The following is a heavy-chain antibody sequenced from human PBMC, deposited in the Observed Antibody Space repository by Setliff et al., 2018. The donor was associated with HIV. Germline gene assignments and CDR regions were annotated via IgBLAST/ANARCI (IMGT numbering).Heavy chain of an antibody. Sequence: GGSLRLSCAASGFTFSNAWMSWVRQAPGKGLEWVGRIKSKTDGGTTDYAAPVKGRFTISRDDSKNTLYLQMNSLKTEDTAVYYCARSRTIGYCSSTSCPSLDVWGRGTTVTVS. D-gene: IGHD2-2*01. CDR2: IKSKTDGGTT. CDR3: ARSRTIGYCSSTSCPSLDV. V-gene: IGHV3-15*01. CDR1: GFTFSNAW. J-gene: IGHJ6*03.